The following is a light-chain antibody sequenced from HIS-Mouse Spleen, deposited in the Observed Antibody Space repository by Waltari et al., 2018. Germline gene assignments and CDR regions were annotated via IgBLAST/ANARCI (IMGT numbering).Light chain of an antibody. CDR2: EGS. CDR3: CSYAGSSTWV. CDR1: SRDVGRHTL. V-gene: IGLV2-23*01. J-gene: IGLJ3*02. Sequence: QSALTQPASVSGSPGQSITISCPGPSRDVGRHTLFPWYQQHPGKAPKLMIYEGSKRPSGVSNRFSGSKSGNTASLTISGLQAEDEADYYCCSYAGSSTWVFGGGTKLTVL.